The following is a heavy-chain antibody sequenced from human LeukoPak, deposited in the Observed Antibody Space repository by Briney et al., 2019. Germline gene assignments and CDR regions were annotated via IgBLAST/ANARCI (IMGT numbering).Heavy chain of an antibody. CDR1: GFSLSISGVG. CDR3: AHWFSTVSAFDY. J-gene: IGHJ4*02. CDR2: IYWDDAK. Sequence: SGPTLVNPTQTLTLTCTFSGFSLSISGVGVGWIRQPPGKALEWLALIYWDDAKRYSPSLKSRLTITKDTSKNQIVLTMTNMDPVDTATYYCAHWFSTVSAFDYWGQGTLVTVSS. D-gene: IGHD4-11*01. V-gene: IGHV2-5*02.